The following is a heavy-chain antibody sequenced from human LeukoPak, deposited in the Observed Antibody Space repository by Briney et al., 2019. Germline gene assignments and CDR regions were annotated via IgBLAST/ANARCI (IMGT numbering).Heavy chain of an antibody. CDR1: GFTFDDHG. CDR2: INWNGGST. Sequence: RTGGSLRLSCEASGFTFDDHGMSWVRQAPGKGLEWVSGINWNGGSTGYADSVKGRFTISRDNAKNSLYLQMNSLRAEDTAVYYCARLSAAMPRSYFHKDVWGKGTTVTTSS. J-gene: IGHJ6*03. CDR3: ARLSAAMPRSYFHKDV. D-gene: IGHD2-2*01. V-gene: IGHV3-20*04.